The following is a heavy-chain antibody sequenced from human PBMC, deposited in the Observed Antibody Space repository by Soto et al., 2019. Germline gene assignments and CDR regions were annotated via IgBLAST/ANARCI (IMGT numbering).Heavy chain of an antibody. Sequence: GGSLRLSCAASGFSFDDYAMHWVRQAPGKGLEWVSGISWNSGSIGYADSVKGRFTISRDNAKNSLYLQMNSLRAEDTALYYCAKADGGYNSLLDNFDYGGQGTWSPSPQ. CDR1: GFSFDDYA. CDR3: AKADGGYNSLLDNFDY. D-gene: IGHD1-26*01. CDR2: ISWNSGSI. V-gene: IGHV3-9*01. J-gene: IGHJ4*02.